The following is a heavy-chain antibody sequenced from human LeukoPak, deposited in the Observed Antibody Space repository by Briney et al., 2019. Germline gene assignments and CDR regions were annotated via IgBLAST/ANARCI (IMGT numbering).Heavy chain of an antibody. CDR2: INHSGST. D-gene: IGHD6-13*01. Sequence: KPSETLSLTCAVYGGSFSGYYRSWIRQPPGKGLEWIGEINHSGSTNYNPSLKSRVTISVDTSKNQFSLKLSSVTAADTAVYYCARLLGSSWYYFDYWGQGTLVTVSS. J-gene: IGHJ4*02. CDR3: ARLLGSSWYYFDY. V-gene: IGHV4-34*01. CDR1: GGSFSGYY.